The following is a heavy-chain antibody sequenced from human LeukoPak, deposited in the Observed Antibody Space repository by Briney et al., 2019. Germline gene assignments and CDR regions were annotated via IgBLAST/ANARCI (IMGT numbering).Heavy chain of an antibody. D-gene: IGHD5-18*01. J-gene: IGHJ4*02. V-gene: IGHV3-30*04. CDR1: GFTFSSYA. CDR2: ISYDGSNK. CDR3: ARDLAYSRLDY. Sequence: GGSLRLSCAASGFTFSSYAMHWVRQAPGKGLEWVAVISYDGSNKYYADSVKGRFTISRDNSKNTLYLQMSSLRAEDTAVYYCARDLAYSRLDYWGQGMLVTVSS.